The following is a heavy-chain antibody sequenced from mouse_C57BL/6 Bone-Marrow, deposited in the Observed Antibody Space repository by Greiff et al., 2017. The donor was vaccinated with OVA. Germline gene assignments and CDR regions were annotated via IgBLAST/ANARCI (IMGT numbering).Heavy chain of an antibody. CDR2: IYPRDGST. V-gene: IGHV1-85*01. Sequence: VKLMESGPELVKPGASVKLSCKASGYTFTSYDINWVKQRPGQGLEWIGWIYPRDGSTKYNDKFKGKATLTVDTSSSTAYMELHSLTSEDSAVYFCARSEGYGPDYWGQGTTLTVSS. CDR1: GYTFTSYD. CDR3: ARSEGYGPDY. J-gene: IGHJ2*01. D-gene: IGHD1-1*02.